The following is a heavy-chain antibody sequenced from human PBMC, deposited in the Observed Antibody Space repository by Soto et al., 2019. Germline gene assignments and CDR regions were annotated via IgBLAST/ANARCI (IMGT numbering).Heavy chain of an antibody. CDR3: RTWFGELFLDS. Sequence: PGGSLRLSCAASGFTFSGSAVHWVRQASGKGLEWVGRISNKAKSYATAYAASVKGRFTISRDDSRNTAYLQMNSLKTEDTAVYYCRTWFGELFLDSWGQGTLVTVSS. CDR1: GFTFSGSA. CDR2: ISNKAKSYAT. D-gene: IGHD3-10*01. V-gene: IGHV3-73*01. J-gene: IGHJ1*01.